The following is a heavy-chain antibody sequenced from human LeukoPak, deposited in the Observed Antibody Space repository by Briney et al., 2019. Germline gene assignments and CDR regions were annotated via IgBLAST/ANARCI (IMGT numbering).Heavy chain of an antibody. CDR3: AREGTAGTNLNWFDP. D-gene: IGHD1-1*01. Sequence: SETLSLTCTVSGGSISSYYWSWIRQPPGKGLEWIGYISYSGSTNFNPSLKSRVTIAVDTSKNQFSLKLSSVTAADTAVYYCAREGTAGTNLNWFDPWGQGTLVTVSS. CDR2: ISYSGST. J-gene: IGHJ5*02. CDR1: GGSISSYY. V-gene: IGHV4-59*01.